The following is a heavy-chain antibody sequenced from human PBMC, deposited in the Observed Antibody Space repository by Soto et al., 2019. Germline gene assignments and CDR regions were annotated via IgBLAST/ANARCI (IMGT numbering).Heavy chain of an antibody. J-gene: IGHJ6*02. D-gene: IGHD3-3*01. CDR1: GDSISNNNC. CDR3: ARRSITTFGVVITGYGMDV. CDR2: IYHSGTA. V-gene: IGHV4-4*02. Sequence: PSETLSLTCAVSGDSISNNNCWNWVRQPPGKGLEWIGEIYHSGTANYNPSLKSRVTISLDKSNNQFSLTLNSVTAADTAVYYCARRSITTFGVVITGYGMDVWGQGTTVTVSS.